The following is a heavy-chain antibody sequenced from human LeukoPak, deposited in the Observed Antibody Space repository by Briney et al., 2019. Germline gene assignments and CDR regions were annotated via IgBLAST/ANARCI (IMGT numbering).Heavy chain of an antibody. J-gene: IGHJ4*02. CDR3: TIIHDILTGYYNY. V-gene: IGHV3-73*01. CDR2: IRSKANSYAT. CDR1: GFTFSGSA. D-gene: IGHD3-9*01. Sequence: GGSLRLSCAASGFTFSGSAMHWVRQATGKGLEWVGRIRSKANSYATAYAASVKGRFTISRDDSKNTAYLQMDSLKTEDTAVYYCTIIHDILTGYYNYWGQGTLVTVSS.